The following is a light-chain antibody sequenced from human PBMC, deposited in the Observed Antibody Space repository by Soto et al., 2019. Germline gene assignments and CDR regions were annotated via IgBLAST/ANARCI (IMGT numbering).Light chain of an antibody. Sequence: VMTQSPDTLSVSPGERAALSCRASQSVSSNLAWYQQKPGQAPRLLIYDASTRATAVPARFTASGSGTEFTLTIIGLQSEDFAVYYCQQYNNWPPYTFGQGTRLEIK. V-gene: IGKV3-15*01. CDR2: DAS. CDR1: QSVSSN. CDR3: QQYNNWPPYT. J-gene: IGKJ5*01.